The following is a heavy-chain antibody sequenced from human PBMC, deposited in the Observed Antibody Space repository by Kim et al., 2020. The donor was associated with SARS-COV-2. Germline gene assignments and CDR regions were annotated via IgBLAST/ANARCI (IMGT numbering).Heavy chain of an antibody. CDR1: GGSISSYY. V-gene: IGHV4-59*01. Sequence: SETLSLTCTVSGGSISSYYWSWIRQPPGKGLEWIGYIYYSGSTNYNPSLKSRVTISVDTSKNHFSLKLSSVTAADTAVYYCARGLRTYIAVAAYGMDVWGQGTTVTVSS. J-gene: IGHJ6*02. CDR3: ARGLRTYIAVAAYGMDV. CDR2: IYYSGST. D-gene: IGHD6-19*01.